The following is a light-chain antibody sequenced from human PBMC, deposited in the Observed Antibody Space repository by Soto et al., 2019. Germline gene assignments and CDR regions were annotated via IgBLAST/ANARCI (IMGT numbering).Light chain of an antibody. CDR3: QQRSKWPIT. Sequence: EIVLTQSPGTLSLSPGERATLSCMASQSVSTYLAWYQQKPGQAPRLFIYDASNRATGIPARFSGSGSGTDFTLTISSLEPEDFAVYYCQQRSKWPITFGQGTRLEIK. J-gene: IGKJ5*01. CDR1: QSVSTY. CDR2: DAS. V-gene: IGKV3-11*01.